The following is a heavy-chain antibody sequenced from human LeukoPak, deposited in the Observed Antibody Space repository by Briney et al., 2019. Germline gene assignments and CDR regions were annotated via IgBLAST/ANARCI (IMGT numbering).Heavy chain of an antibody. CDR1: GYTFTGYY. V-gene: IGHV1-2*02. J-gene: IGHJ4*02. CDR3: ARYGDSSSSGFDY. CDR2: INPNSGGT. D-gene: IGHD6-6*01. Sequence: ASVKVSCKASGYTFTGYYMHWVRQAPGQGPDWMGWINPNSGGTKNAQKFQGRVTMTRDTSISTAYMEVSSLRSDDTAVYYCARYGDSSSSGFDYWGQGTLVTVTS.